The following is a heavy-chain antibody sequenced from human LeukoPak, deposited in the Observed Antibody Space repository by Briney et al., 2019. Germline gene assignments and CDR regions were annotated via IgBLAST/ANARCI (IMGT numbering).Heavy chain of an antibody. V-gene: IGHV3-15*01. J-gene: IGHJ4*02. CDR2: IKSNTDGGTT. CDR3: AKRLEPGYSSGPFDY. CDR1: GFTFSNAW. Sequence: PGGSLRLSCATSGFTFSNAWMSWVRQAPGKGLEWVGRIKSNTDGGTTDYAAPVKGRFTISRDDSKNTLYLQMNSLTAENTAVYYCAKRLEPGYSSGPFDYWGQGTLVTVSS. D-gene: IGHD6-19*01.